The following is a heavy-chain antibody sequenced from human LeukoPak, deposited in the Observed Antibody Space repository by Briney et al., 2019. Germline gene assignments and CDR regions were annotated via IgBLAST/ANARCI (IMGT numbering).Heavy chain of an antibody. CDR3: ARDANPWAVTNKYFQH. V-gene: IGHV3-21*01. Sequence: GGSLRLSCAASGFTFSSYSMNWVRQAPGKGLEWVSSISSSSSYIYYADSVKGRFTIPRANAKNSLYLQMNSLRAEDTAVYYCARDANPWAVTNKYFQHWGQGTLVTVSS. J-gene: IGHJ1*01. CDR2: ISSSSSYI. D-gene: IGHD4-17*01. CDR1: GFTFSSYS.